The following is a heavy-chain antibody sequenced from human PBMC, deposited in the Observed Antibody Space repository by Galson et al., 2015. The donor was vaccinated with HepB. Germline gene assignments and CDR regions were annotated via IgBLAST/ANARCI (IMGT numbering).Heavy chain of an antibody. Sequence: SLRLSCAASGFTFDDYAMHWARQAPGKGLEWVSGISWNSDTIGYADSVKGRFTISRDNAKNSLYLQMNSLRAEDTAFYYCAKDMGGTWYTWFDPWGLGTLVTVSS. CDR3: AKDMGGTWYTWFDP. CDR2: ISWNSDTI. V-gene: IGHV3-9*01. D-gene: IGHD6-13*01. CDR1: GFTFDDYA. J-gene: IGHJ5*02.